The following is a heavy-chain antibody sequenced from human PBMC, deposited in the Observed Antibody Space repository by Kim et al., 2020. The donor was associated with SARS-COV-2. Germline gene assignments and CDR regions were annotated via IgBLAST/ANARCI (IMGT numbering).Heavy chain of an antibody. D-gene: IGHD5-18*01. J-gene: IGHJ4*02. Sequence: YADAVTGRYTISRKNSKNTLYLQMNSLRAEDTAVYYCAKDRFTYGFFDYWGQGTLVTVSS. CDR3: AKDRFTYGFFDY. V-gene: IGHV3-23*01.